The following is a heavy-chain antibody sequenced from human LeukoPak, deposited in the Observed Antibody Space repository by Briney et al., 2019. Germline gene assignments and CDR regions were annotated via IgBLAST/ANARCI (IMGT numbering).Heavy chain of an antibody. V-gene: IGHV3-30*02. J-gene: IGHJ4*02. CDR2: IRYDGSNK. CDR1: GFTFSSYG. CDR3: ARSLISRGSGSYSSDY. Sequence: GGSLRLSCAASGFTFSSYGMHWVRQAPGKGLEWVAFIRYDGSNKYYADSVKGRFTISRDNSKNSLYLQMNSLRAEDTAVYYCARSLISRGSGSYSSDYWGQGTLVTVSS. D-gene: IGHD3-10*01.